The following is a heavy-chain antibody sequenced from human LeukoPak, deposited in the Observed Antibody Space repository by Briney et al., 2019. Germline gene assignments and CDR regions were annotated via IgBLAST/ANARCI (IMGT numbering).Heavy chain of an antibody. D-gene: IGHD6-13*01. CDR1: GFTFTSYG. CDR2: VSEDGTNE. CDR3: AKDRETTSSGTFDS. Sequence: GRSLRLSCAASGFTFTSYGMHCVRQAPGKGLEWVAFVSEDGTNEKYADSVKGRFTTSRDNSNNTLYLQMNSLRAEDTGIYYCAKDRETTSSGTFDSWGQGTLVTVSS. V-gene: IGHV3-30*18. J-gene: IGHJ4*02.